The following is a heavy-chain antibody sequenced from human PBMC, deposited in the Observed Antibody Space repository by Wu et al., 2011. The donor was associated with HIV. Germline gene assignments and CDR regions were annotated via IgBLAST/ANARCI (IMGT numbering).Heavy chain of an antibody. Sequence: QVQLVQSGAEVKKPGSSVKVSCKASGGTFSRYAINWVRQAPGQGLEWMGRIIPILGTPNNAQKFQGRVTITADKSTSTAYMDLSSLRSEDTAVYYCARSTVIRGVTPSYYHYYGMDVWGPRDHGHRLL. J-gene: IGHJ6*01. CDR2: IIPILGTP. CDR1: GGTFSRYA. D-gene: IGHD3-10*01. CDR3: ARSTVIRGVTPSYYHYYGMDV. V-gene: IGHV1-69*04.